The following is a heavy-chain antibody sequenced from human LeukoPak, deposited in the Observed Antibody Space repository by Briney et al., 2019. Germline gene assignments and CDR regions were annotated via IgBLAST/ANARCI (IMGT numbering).Heavy chain of an antibody. CDR1: RGSVSSNY. CDR2: ILYSGST. V-gene: IGHV4-59*02. CDR3: AKARSDYGWIDY. J-gene: IGHJ4*02. Sequence: PSETLSLTCTVSRGSVSSNYWSWIRQPPGRGLEWIGYILYSGSTNYHPSLKSRVNISADTSKNQVSLKLSSVTAADTAIYYCAKARSDYGWIDYWGQGTLVTVSS. D-gene: IGHD4-17*01.